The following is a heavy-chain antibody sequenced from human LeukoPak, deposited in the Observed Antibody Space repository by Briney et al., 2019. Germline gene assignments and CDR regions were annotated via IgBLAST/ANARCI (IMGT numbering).Heavy chain of an antibody. J-gene: IGHJ4*02. CDR3: AKDVCRYNSGCLGFDY. CDR2: ISGSGDTT. V-gene: IGHV3-23*01. Sequence: TGGSLRLSCAASGYAASGITFSNYAMSWVRQAPGKGLEWVSAISGSGDTTYFADSVKGRFTISRDNSKNTLYLQMNSLRAEDTAIYYCAKDVCRYNSGCLGFDYWGQGTRVIVSS. D-gene: IGHD6-19*01. CDR1: GITFSNYA.